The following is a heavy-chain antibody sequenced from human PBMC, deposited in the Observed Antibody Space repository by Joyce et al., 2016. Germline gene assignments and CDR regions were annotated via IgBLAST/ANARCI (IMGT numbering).Heavy chain of an antibody. D-gene: IGHD3-22*01. CDR1: AFTFSSYG. CDR2: ISFDGNNE. Sequence: QVHLVESGGGVVQPGRSLSLSCAASAFTFSSYGMHWVRQAPGKGLEWLAVISFDGNNEYHADSVRGRFTISRDNSKNTLYLQMNNLIEEDTAVYYCAKDRGSGYGHMTDVFDIWGQGTKVTVSS. V-gene: IGHV3-30*18. J-gene: IGHJ3*02. CDR3: AKDRGSGYGHMTDVFDI.